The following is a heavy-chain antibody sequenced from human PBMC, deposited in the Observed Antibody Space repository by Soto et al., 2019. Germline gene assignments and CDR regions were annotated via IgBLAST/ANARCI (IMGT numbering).Heavy chain of an antibody. V-gene: IGHV1-69*01. Sequence: QVQRVQSGAEVKKPGSSVKVSCKASGGNFSSYAISWVRQAPGQGLEWMGGIIPIFGTANYAQKFPGRVTISANEPTRTAYMELSSLSSEDTAVYECARVRGLEGPPLNWGQGTLVAVSS. CDR3: ARVRGLEGPPLN. CDR2: IIPIFGTA. D-gene: IGHD3-16*01. J-gene: IGHJ4*02. CDR1: GGNFSSYA.